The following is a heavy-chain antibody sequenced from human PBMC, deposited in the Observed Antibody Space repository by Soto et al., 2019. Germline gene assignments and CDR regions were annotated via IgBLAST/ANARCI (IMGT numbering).Heavy chain of an antibody. V-gene: IGHV3-74*01. J-gene: IGHJ4*02. CDR3: VRTSLVVAAATREDY. CDR1: GFTFSSYW. CDR2: INSDGSST. Sequence: EVQLVESGGGLVQPGGSLRLSCAASGFTFSSYWMHWVRQAPGKGLVWVPRINSDGSSTSYADSVKGRFTISRDKAKNTLYLQMNSLRAEDTAVYYCVRTSLVVAAATREDYWGQGTLVTVSS. D-gene: IGHD2-15*01.